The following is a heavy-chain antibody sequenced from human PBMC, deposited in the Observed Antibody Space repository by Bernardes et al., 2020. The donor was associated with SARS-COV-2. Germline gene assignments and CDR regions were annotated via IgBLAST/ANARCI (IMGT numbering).Heavy chain of an antibody. J-gene: IGHJ5*02. CDR2: ISAGNVNT. CDR1: GYTFTSYG. V-gene: IGHV1-18*01. CDR3: ATVVAYSYGGGWFDP. Sequence: APAKVSCKASGYTFTSYGIIWVRQAPGQGLEWMGWISAGNVNTNYAQKFQGRVTMTTDTSTSTAYMELRSLRSDDTAVYYCATVVAYSYGGGWFDPWCQGTLVTVAS. D-gene: IGHD5-18*01.